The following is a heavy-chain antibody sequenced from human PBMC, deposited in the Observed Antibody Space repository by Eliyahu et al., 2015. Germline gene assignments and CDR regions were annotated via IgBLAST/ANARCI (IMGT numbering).Heavy chain of an antibody. CDR1: GXPFXNYG. J-gene: IGHJ4*02. V-gene: IGHV3-33*01. D-gene: IGHD2/OR15-2a*01. CDR3: VRDLPYFNHWNPSYVL. CDR2: IWYDGSNK. Sequence: QVQLVESGGGVVQPGRSLRLSCAAXGXPFXNYGMXWVRQGPGKGVEGVAIIWYDGSNKDYADSVKGRFTISRDNSKNTLYLQMNSLRAEDTAVYYCVRDLPYFNHWNPSYVLWGQGTLVTVSS.